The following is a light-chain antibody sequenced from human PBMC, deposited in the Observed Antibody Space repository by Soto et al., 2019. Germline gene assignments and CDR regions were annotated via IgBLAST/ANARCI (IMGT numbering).Light chain of an antibody. CDR3: MQPLQSWT. V-gene: IGKV2-28*01. Sequence: IAMTQSPLSLPVTPGEPASISCRSSQSLLHSNGYNYLDWYLQKPGQSPQLLIYLGSNRASGVPDRFSGSGSGTDFTLKISRVEAEDVGVYYCMQPLQSWTFGQGTMADIK. CDR1: QSLLHSNGYNY. J-gene: IGKJ1*01. CDR2: LGS.